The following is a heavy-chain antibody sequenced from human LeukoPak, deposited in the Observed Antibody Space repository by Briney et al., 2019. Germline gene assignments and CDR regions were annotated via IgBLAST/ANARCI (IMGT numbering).Heavy chain of an antibody. D-gene: IGHD3-10*02. CDR3: ARGRHGDHVSLFEY. CDR1: GGSISSYY. CDR2: IYTSGST. Sequence: SETLSLTCTVSGGSISSYYWSWIRQPAGKGLEWIGRIYTSGSTNYNPSLKSRVAMSVDTSKNQFSLQLNSVTPEDTAVYFCARGRHGDHVSLFEYWGQGTLVIVSS. V-gene: IGHV4-4*07. J-gene: IGHJ4*02.